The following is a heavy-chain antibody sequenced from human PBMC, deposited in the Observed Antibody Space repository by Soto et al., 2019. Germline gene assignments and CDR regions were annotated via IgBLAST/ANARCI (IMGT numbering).Heavy chain of an antibody. V-gene: IGHV3-30-3*01. Sequence: GGSLRLSCAASGFTFSSYAMHWVRQAPGKGLEWVAVISYDGSNKYYADSVKGRFTISRDNSKNTLYLQMNSLRAEDTAVYYCARDHTDYDSSDLYYYYGMDVWGQGTTVPVSS. J-gene: IGHJ6*02. CDR1: GFTFSSYA. CDR3: ARDHTDYDSSDLYYYYGMDV. CDR2: ISYDGSNK. D-gene: IGHD3-22*01.